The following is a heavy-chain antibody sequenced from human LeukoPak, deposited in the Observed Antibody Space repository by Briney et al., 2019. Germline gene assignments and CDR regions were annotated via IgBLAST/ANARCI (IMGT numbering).Heavy chain of an antibody. CDR1: GGSFSGYY. D-gene: IGHD6-19*01. CDR2: INHSGST. V-gene: IGHV4-34*01. Sequence: PSETLSLTCAVYGGSFSGYYWSWIRQPPGKGLEWIGEINHSGSTNYNPSLKSRVTISVDTSKNQFSLKLSSVTAADTAVYYCASSSSGWAYDYWGQGTLVTVSS. CDR3: ASSSSGWAYDY. J-gene: IGHJ4*02.